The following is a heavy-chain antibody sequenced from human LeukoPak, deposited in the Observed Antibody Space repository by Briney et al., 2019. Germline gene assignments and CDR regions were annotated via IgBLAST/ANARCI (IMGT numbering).Heavy chain of an antibody. V-gene: IGHV1-8*01. CDR2: MNPNSGNT. CDR3: ARVRDGYNGDAFDI. Sequence: ASVKVSCKASGYTFTSYDINWVRQATGQGLEWMGWMNPNSGNTGYAQKFQGRVTMTRNTSISTAYMELSSLRSEVTAVYYCARVRDGYNGDAFDIWGQGTMVTVSS. D-gene: IGHD5-24*01. J-gene: IGHJ3*02. CDR1: GYTFTSYD.